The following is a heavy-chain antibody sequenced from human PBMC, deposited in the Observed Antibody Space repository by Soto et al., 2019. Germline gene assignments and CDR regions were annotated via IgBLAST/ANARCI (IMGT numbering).Heavy chain of an antibody. CDR1: GDSMGSGDYY. D-gene: IGHD3-10*01. Sequence: QVQLQESGPGLVKPSQTLSLTCTVSGDSMGSGDYYWTWIRQPPGKGLEWIGYIYYIGTTFYNPSLESRVNISIETSKNHFSLSLTSVTAADTAVYYWSRGSTYYGFLTWGQGTLVTVSS. CDR3: SRGSTYYGFLT. J-gene: IGHJ5*02. V-gene: IGHV4-30-4*01. CDR2: IYYIGTT.